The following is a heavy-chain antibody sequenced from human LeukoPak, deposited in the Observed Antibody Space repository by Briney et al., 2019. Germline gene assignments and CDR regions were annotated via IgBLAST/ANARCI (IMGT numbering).Heavy chain of an antibody. V-gene: IGHV3-7*03. CDR1: GFTFSSYW. CDR3: AKGASGIYCGGDCYYFDS. Sequence: PGGSLRLSCAASGFTFSSYWMSWVRQAPGKGLEWVANIKQDGSEKYYVDSVKGRFTISRDNSKNTVYLQMNSLRAEDTALYYCAKGASGIYCGGDCYYFDSWGQGTLVTVSS. CDR2: IKQDGSEK. J-gene: IGHJ4*02. D-gene: IGHD2-21*02.